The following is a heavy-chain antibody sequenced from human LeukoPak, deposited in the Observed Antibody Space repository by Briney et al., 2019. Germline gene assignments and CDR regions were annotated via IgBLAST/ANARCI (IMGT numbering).Heavy chain of an antibody. CDR3: VRGYSSGWPDY. CDR1: GDSISNYY. D-gene: IGHD6-19*01. Sequence: SETLSLTCTVSGDSISNYYWSWIRQPPGKGLEWIGYIYYSGSTNYNPSLKSRVTISINTSKNQFSLKLSSVTAADTAMYYCVRGYSSGWPDYWGQGTLVTVSS. V-gene: IGHV4-59*01. CDR2: IYYSGST. J-gene: IGHJ4*02.